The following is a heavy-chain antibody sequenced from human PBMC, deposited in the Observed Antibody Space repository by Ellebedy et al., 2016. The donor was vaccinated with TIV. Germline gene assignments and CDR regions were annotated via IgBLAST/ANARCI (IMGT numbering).Heavy chain of an antibody. J-gene: IGHJ4*02. CDR3: AKVLDWWNGDYVWDY. D-gene: IGHD4-17*01. CDR1: GFTFSSHA. Sequence: GESLKISXAASGFTFSSHAMNWVRQAPGKGLEWVSVISGSGLNTYYADSVKGRFTVSRDNSKDTVYLHMNSLRAEDTAVYYCAKVLDWWNGDYVWDYWGQGTPVTVSS. CDR2: ISGSGLNT. V-gene: IGHV3-23*01.